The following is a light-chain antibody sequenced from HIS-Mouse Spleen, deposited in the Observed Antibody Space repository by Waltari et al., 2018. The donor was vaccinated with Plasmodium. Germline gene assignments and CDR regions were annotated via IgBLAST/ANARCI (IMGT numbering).Light chain of an antibody. CDR3: YSTDSSGNHRV. CDR2: ADS. J-gene: IGLJ3*02. CDR1: ALPKKS. V-gene: IGLV3-10*01. Sequence: SYELTQPPSVSVSPGQTARITCSGDALPKKSAYWYQQKSGQAPVLVIYADSKRPSGIPERFAASSSGTMATLTISGAQVEDEADYYCYSTDSSGNHRVFGGGTKLTVL.